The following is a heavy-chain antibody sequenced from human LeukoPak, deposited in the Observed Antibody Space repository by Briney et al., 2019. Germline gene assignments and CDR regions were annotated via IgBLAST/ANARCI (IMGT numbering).Heavy chain of an antibody. CDR1: GGSFSGYY. J-gene: IGHJ4*02. D-gene: IGHD5-18*01. Sequence: PSETLSLTCAVYGGSFSGYYWSWIRQPPGKGLEWIGEINHSGSTNYNPSLKSRVTISVDTSKNQFSLKLSSVPAADTAVYYCARYGKGMRGYSYGPRFFDYWGQGTLVTVSS. CDR3: ARYGKGMRGYSYGPRFFDY. V-gene: IGHV4-34*01. CDR2: INHSGST.